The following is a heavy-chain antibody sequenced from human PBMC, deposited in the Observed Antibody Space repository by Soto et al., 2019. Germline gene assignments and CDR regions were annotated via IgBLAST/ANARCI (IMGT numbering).Heavy chain of an antibody. J-gene: IGHJ4*02. V-gene: IGHV4-39*01. CDR3: ARQDTALVNDN. CDR1: GGSISSGGYY. Sequence: SETLSLTCTVSGGSISSGGYYWAWIRQPPGKGLEWIGNIYYSGSIYYNPSLKSRVTISVDTSKNQFSLKLTSVTATDTAVYYCARQDTALVNDNWGQGTLVTVSS. CDR2: IYYSGSI. D-gene: IGHD5-18*01.